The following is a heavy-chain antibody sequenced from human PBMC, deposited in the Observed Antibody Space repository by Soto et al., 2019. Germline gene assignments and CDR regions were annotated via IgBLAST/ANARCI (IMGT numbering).Heavy chain of an antibody. Sequence: SETLSLTCTVSGGSISSSSYYWGWIRQPPGKGLEWIWSIYYSGSTYYNPSLKSRVTISVDTSKNQFSLKLSSVTAADTAVYYCMASGGGLPIVRGVNFDYWGQGTLVTVSS. D-gene: IGHD3-10*01. CDR1: GGSISSSSYY. J-gene: IGHJ4*02. CDR3: MASGGGLPIVRGVNFDY. CDR2: IYYSGST. V-gene: IGHV4-39*01.